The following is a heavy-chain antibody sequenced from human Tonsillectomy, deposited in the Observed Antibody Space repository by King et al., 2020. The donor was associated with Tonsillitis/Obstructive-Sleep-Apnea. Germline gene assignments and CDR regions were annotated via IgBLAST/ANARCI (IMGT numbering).Heavy chain of an antibody. CDR3: ARERGYGDYYFDY. D-gene: IGHD4-17*01. CDR1: GFTFSSYT. J-gene: IGHJ4*02. Sequence: DVQLVESGGGLVKPGGSLRLSCAASGFTFSSYTMNWVRQAPGKGLEWVASISRSSTHIDYADSLKGRFTISRDNAKNLLYLQMSSLRAEDTALYYCARERGYGDYYFDYWGQGTLVTVSS. V-gene: IGHV3-21*06. CDR2: ISRSSTHI.